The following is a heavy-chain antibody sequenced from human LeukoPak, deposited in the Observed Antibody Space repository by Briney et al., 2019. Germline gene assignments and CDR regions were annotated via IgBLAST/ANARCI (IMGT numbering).Heavy chain of an antibody. CDR2: ISAYNGNT. J-gene: IGHJ4*02. D-gene: IGHD6-13*01. CDR3: TRDLPYSSSWESIDY. V-gene: IGHV1-18*01. Sequence: ASVKVSCKASGYTFNSYGISWVRQAPGQGLEWMGWISAYNGNTKYAQNLQGRVTMTTDTSTSTAYMELRSLRSDDTAVYYCTRDLPYSSSWESIDYWGQGTLVTVSS. CDR1: GYTFNSYG.